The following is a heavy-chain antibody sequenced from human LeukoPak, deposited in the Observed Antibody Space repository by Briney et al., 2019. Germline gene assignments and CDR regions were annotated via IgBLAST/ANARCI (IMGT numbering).Heavy chain of an antibody. CDR3: ARPDRGVVY. Sequence: GGSLRLSCAASGFTFSSYAMSWVRQAPGKGLEWVSAISGSGGSTYYADSVKGRFTISRDNAKNSLYLQMNSLRAEDTAVYYCARPDRGVVYWGQGTLVTVSS. CDR1: GFTFSSYA. CDR2: ISGSGGST. V-gene: IGHV3-23*01. D-gene: IGHD1-14*01. J-gene: IGHJ4*02.